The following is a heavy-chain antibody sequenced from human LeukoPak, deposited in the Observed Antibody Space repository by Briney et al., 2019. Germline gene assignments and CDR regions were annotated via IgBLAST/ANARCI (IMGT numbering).Heavy chain of an antibody. V-gene: IGHV1-46*01. Sequence: ASVKVSCKASGYTLTSYYMHWVRQAPGQGLEWMGIINPSGGSTSYAQKFQGRVTMTRDTSTSTVYMELSSLRSEDTAVYYCARASWVDYFDYWGQGTLVTVST. D-gene: IGHD2-15*01. CDR2: INPSGGST. CDR1: GYTLTSYY. J-gene: IGHJ4*02. CDR3: ARASWVDYFDY.